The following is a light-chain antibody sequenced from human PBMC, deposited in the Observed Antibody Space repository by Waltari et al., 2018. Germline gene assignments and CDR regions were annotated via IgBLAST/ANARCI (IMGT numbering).Light chain of an antibody. J-gene: IGKJ1*01. Sequence: IQLTQSPSSLSASVGDTVTITCRASQGISTYLAWLQQKPGRAPKVLIFEASTLQSGFPSRFSGSGAGIDFTLTISSLQPEDVATYYCQQFHDYPWTFGQGTKVEIK. CDR2: EAS. CDR3: QQFHDYPWT. V-gene: IGKV1-9*01. CDR1: QGISTY.